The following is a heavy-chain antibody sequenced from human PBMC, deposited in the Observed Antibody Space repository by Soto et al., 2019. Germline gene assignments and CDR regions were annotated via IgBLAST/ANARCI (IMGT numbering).Heavy chain of an antibody. CDR3: ARDTYYYDSSGSPTFDY. D-gene: IGHD3-22*01. V-gene: IGHV3-20*04. J-gene: IGHJ4*02. CDR2: INWNGGST. Sequence: GGSLRLSCAASGFTFDDYGMSWVRQAPGKGLEWVSGINWNGGSTGYADSVKGRFTISRDNAKNSLYLQMNSLRAEDTALYYCARDTYYYDSSGSPTFDYWGQGTLVTVSS. CDR1: GFTFDDYG.